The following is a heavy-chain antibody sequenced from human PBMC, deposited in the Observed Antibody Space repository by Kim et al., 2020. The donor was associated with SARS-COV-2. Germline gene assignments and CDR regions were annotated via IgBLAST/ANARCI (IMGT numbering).Heavy chain of an antibody. CDR2: VNPSGGTT. CDR1: GYIFTNYY. V-gene: IGHV1-46*01. Sequence: ASVKVSCKASGYIFTNYYIHWVRQAPGQGLEWMGIVNPSGGTTRYAQSFQDRVTMTRDTSASTVYIELSSLRSEDTAVYYCARDDGQCHGDCYRYYYYGMDACGQGTTVTLSS. CDR3: ARDDGQCHGDCYRYYYYGMDA. J-gene: IGHJ6*02. D-gene: IGHD2-21*02.